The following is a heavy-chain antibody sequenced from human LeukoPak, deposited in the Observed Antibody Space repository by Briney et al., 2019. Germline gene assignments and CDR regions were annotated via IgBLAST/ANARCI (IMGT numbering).Heavy chain of an antibody. D-gene: IGHD2-15*01. V-gene: IGHV4-39*07. CDR2: IYYSGST. Sequence: SETLSLTCTVSGGSISSSSYYWGWIRQPPGKGLEWIGSIYYSGSTYYNPSLKSRVTISVDTSKNQFSLKLSSVTAADTAVYYCARDKGVGYCSGGSCYNPEGWFDPWGQGTLVTVSS. CDR1: GGSISSSSYY. CDR3: ARDKGVGYCSGGSCYNPEGWFDP. J-gene: IGHJ5*02.